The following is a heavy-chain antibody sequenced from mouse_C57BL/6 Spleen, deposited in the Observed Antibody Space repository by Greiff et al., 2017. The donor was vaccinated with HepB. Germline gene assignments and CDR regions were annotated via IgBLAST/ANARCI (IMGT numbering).Heavy chain of an antibody. CDR3: ASITTVSMDY. J-gene: IGHJ4*01. CDR2: IWSGGST. D-gene: IGHD1-1*01. CDR1: GFSLTSYG. V-gene: IGHV2-2*01. Sequence: VQLVESGPGLVQPSQSLSITCTVSGFSLTSYGVHWVRQSPGKGLEWLGVIWSGGSTDYNAAFISRLSISKDNSKSQVFFKMNSLQADDTAIYYCASITTVSMDYWGQGTSVTVSS.